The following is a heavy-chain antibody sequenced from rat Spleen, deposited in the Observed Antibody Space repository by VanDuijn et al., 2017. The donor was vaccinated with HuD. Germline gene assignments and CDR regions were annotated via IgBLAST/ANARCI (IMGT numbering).Heavy chain of an antibody. CDR3: ASLMYTPDYLGVMDV. J-gene: IGHJ4*01. D-gene: IGHD1-6*01. CDR1: FYSITSSYR. CDR2: INSAGST. Sequence: EVQLQESGPGLVKPSQSLSLTCSVTFYSITSSYRWSWVRKFPGNKLEWMGYINSAGSTNYNPSLKSRISITRNTSKKQFFPQVNYVTTADTVTYYCASLMYTPDYLGVMDVWGQGASVTVSS. V-gene: IGHV3-3*01.